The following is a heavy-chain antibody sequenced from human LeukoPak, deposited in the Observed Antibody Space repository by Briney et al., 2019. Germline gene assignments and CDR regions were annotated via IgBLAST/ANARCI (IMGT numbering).Heavy chain of an antibody. D-gene: IGHD2-2*01. CDR3: ASDPRAYCSSTSCYAFDY. CDR2: VSYDGSNI. J-gene: IGHJ4*02. V-gene: IGHV3-30*04. CDR1: GFTFSDYA. Sequence: GGSLRLSCAASGFTFSDYALHWVRQAPGKGLEWVAVVSYDGSNIYYADSVKGRFTISRDNSKNTLYLQMNSLRAEDTAVYYCASDPRAYCSSTSCYAFDYWGQGTLVTVSS.